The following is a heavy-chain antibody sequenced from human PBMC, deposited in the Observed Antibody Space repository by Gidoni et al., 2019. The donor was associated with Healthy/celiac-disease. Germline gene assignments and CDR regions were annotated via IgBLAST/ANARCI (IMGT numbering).Heavy chain of an antibody. Sequence: QVQLVQSGAEVKKPGASVKVSCKASGYTFTSYAMHWVRQAPGQRLEWMGWINAGNGNTKYSQKFQGRVTITRDTSASTAYMELSSLRSEDTAVYYCAREVYYDSSGYSTYYYYYYMDVWGKGTTVTVSS. J-gene: IGHJ6*03. V-gene: IGHV1-3*01. CDR1: GYTFTSYA. D-gene: IGHD3-22*01. CDR3: AREVYYDSSGYSTYYYYYYMDV. CDR2: INAGNGNT.